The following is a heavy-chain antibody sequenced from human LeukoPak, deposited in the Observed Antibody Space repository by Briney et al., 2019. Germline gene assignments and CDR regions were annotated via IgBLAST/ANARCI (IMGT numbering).Heavy chain of an antibody. D-gene: IGHD1-7*01. CDR3: ARAGGLWNCHY. V-gene: IGHV1-69*04. Sequence: ASVKVSCKASGGTFSSYAISWVRQAPGQGLEWMGRIIPILGIANYAQKFQGRVTITADKSTSTAYMELSSLRSEDTAVYYCARAGGLWNCHYWGQGTLVTVSS. J-gene: IGHJ4*02. CDR1: GGTFSSYA. CDR2: IIPILGIA.